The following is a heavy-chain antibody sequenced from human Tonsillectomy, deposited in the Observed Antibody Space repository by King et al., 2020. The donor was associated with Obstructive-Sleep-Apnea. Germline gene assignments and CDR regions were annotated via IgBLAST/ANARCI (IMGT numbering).Heavy chain of an antibody. CDR2: MCKSGST. D-gene: IGHD3-9*01. Sequence: VQLQESGPGLVKPSETLSLTCTVSGGSISSYSWAWIRQPAGEVLEWIGRMCKSGSTNCNPSLKSRVTMSGDTSKNQFSLMLSSVTAADTAVYYCARDVPYDWLVPYYYYGMDVWGQGTTVTVSS. CDR1: GGSISSYS. J-gene: IGHJ6*02. V-gene: IGHV4-4*07. CDR3: ARDVPYDWLVPYYYYGMDV.